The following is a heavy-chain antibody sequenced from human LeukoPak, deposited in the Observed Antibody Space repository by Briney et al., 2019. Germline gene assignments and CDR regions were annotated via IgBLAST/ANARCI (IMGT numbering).Heavy chain of an antibody. J-gene: IGHJ6*02. V-gene: IGHV3-30*18. CDR1: EFTFSSYG. Sequence: GRSLRLSCAASEFTFSSYGMHWVRQAPGKGLEWVAVISYDGSNKYYVDSVKGRFTISGDNSKNTLYLQMNSLRAEDTAVYYCAKDGPRVLRYFDWLLEGYGMDVWGQGTTVTVSS. CDR3: AKDGPRVLRYFDWLLEGYGMDV. D-gene: IGHD3-9*01. CDR2: ISYDGSNK.